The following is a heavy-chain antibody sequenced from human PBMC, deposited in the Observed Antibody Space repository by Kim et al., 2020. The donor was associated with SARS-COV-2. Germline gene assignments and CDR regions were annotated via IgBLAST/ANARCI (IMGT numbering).Heavy chain of an antibody. CDR1: GGSFSGYY. J-gene: IGHJ5*02. D-gene: IGHD3-10*01. CDR2: INHSGST. Sequence: SETLSLTCAVYGGSFSGYYWSWIRQPPGKGLEWIGEINHSGSTNYNPSLKSRVTISVDTSKNQFSLKLSSVTAADTAVYYCAREASYGSGSYYPYRFDPWGQGTLVTVSS. V-gene: IGHV4-34*01. CDR3: AREASYGSGSYYPYRFDP.